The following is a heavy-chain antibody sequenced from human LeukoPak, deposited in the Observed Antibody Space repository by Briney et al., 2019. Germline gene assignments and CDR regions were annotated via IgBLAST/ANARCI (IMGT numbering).Heavy chain of an antibody. CDR1: GFTFDDYG. D-gene: IGHD1-26*01. Sequence: PGGSLRLSCAASGFTFDDYGMSWVRQAPGKGLEWVSGINWNGGSTGYADSVKGRFTISRDNAKNSLYLQMNSLRAEDTALYYCVRDAGLSSGTYDAFDIWGQGTMVTVSS. CDR2: INWNGGST. V-gene: IGHV3-20*04. CDR3: VRDAGLSSGTYDAFDI. J-gene: IGHJ3*02.